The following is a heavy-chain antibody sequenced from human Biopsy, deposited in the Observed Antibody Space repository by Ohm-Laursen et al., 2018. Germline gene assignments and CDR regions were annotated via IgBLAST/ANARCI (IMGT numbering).Heavy chain of an antibody. V-gene: IGHV1-2*02. Sequence: SVKVSCKVSGGAFLGYYLHWVRQAPGQGLEWMGSIYPNSGDTDFAQKFQGRVSMTRDTSVSTAYLELSSLRSDDTAIYYCARDLLEWSLPSWGQGTLVTVSS. CDR1: GGAFLGYY. CDR3: ARDLLEWSLPS. D-gene: IGHD3-3*01. J-gene: IGHJ4*02. CDR2: IYPNSGDT.